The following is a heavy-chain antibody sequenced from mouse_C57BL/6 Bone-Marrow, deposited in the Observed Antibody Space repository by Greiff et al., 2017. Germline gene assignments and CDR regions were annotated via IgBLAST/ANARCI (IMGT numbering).Heavy chain of an antibody. Sequence: QVQLQQSGAELVKPGASVKMSCKASGYTFTTYPIEWMKQNHGKSLEWIGNFHPYNDDTKYNEKFKGKATLTVEQSSSTVYLALRRLTSKDTAVYYCARSVYGPYAMDYWGQGTSVTVAS. V-gene: IGHV1-47*01. CDR2: FHPYNDDT. CDR3: ARSVYGPYAMDY. D-gene: IGHD1-1*01. CDR1: GYTFTTYP. J-gene: IGHJ4*01.